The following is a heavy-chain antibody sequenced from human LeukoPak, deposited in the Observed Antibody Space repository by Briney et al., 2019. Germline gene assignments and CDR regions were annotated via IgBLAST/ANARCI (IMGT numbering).Heavy chain of an antibody. Sequence: PSETLSLTCTVSGGSISTYYWSWIRQPPGKGLEWIGYVYYTGSTNYNPSLESRVTLSVDTSKNQFSLKLSSVTAADTAVYYCARHDSGSYPLDYWGQGTLVTVSS. CDR2: VYYTGST. J-gene: IGHJ4*02. CDR3: ARHDSGSYPLDY. CDR1: GGSISTYY. D-gene: IGHD1-26*01. V-gene: IGHV4-59*08.